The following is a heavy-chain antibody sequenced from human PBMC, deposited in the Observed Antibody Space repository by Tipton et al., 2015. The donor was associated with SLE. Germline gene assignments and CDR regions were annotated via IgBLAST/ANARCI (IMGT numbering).Heavy chain of an antibody. CDR2: IYYSGST. CDR3: ARAVRDLYYYYYLDV. CDR1: GGSISSHY. J-gene: IGHJ6*03. V-gene: IGHV4-59*11. Sequence: TLSLTCTVSGGSISSHYWSWIRQPPGKGLEWIGYIYYSGSTNYNPSLESRVTISVDTSKNQFSLNLTSVTAADTAVYYCARAVRDLYYYYYLDVWGKGTTVTVSS. D-gene: IGHD3-10*01.